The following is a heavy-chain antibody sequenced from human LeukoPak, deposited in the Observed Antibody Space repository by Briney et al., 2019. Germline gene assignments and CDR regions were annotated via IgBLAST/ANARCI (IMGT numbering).Heavy chain of an antibody. V-gene: IGHV3-30*03. D-gene: IGHD3-10*01. CDR3: ATDLRTYGSGSPFDY. Sequence: GGSLRLSCAASGFTFSSYGMHWVRQAPGKGLEWVAVISYDGSNKYYADSVKGRFTISRDNSKNTLYLQMNSLRAEGTAVYYCATDLRTYGSGSPFDYWGQGTLVTVSS. CDR2: ISYDGSNK. CDR1: GFTFSSYG. J-gene: IGHJ4*02.